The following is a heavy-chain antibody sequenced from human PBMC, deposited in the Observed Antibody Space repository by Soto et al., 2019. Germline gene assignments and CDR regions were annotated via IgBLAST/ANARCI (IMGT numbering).Heavy chain of an antibody. CDR3: ARGSLMIFGVVSRRYNWFDP. J-gene: IGHJ5*02. V-gene: IGHV4-59*12. D-gene: IGHD3-3*01. CDR2: IYYSGST. Sequence: KSSETLSLTCTVSGGSISSYYWSWIRQPPGKGLEWIGYIYYSGSTNYNPSLKSRVTISVDTSKNQFSLKVSSVSAADAAVYYCARGSLMIFGVVSRRYNWFDPWGRRTLVTVSS. CDR1: GGSISSYY.